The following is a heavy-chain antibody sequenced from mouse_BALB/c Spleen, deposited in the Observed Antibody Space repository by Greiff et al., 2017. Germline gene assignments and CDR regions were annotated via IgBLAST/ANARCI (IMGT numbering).Heavy chain of an antibody. CDR1: GYTFTSYN. V-gene: IGHV1-12*01. Sequence: QVQLQQPGAELVKPGASVKMSCKASGYTFTSYNMHWVKQTPGQGLEWIGAIYPGNGDTSYNQKFKGKATLTADKSSSTAYMQLSSLTSEDSAVYYCARGGNYLYHFDYWGQGTTLTVSS. J-gene: IGHJ2*01. CDR3: ARGGNYLYHFDY. D-gene: IGHD2-1*01. CDR2: IYPGNGDT.